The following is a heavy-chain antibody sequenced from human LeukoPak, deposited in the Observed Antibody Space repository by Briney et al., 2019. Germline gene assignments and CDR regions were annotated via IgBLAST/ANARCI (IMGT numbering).Heavy chain of an antibody. Sequence: ASVKASCKASGYTFTNYYIHWVRQAPGQGLEWMGWISAYNGNTNYAQKLQGRVTMTTDTSTSTAYMELRSLRSDDTAVYYCARDYYGSGSYYIFDYWGQGTLVTVSS. D-gene: IGHD3-10*01. CDR1: GYTFTNYY. CDR3: ARDYYGSGSYYIFDY. CDR2: ISAYNGNT. J-gene: IGHJ4*02. V-gene: IGHV1-18*01.